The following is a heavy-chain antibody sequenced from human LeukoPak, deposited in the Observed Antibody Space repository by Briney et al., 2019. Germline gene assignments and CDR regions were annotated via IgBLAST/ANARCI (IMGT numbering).Heavy chain of an antibody. CDR3: AREDGYSSSWYSDY. D-gene: IGHD6-13*01. J-gene: IGHJ4*02. CDR1: GFTFSDYY. V-gene: IGHV3-11*05. CDR2: ISSTSIYT. Sequence: GGSLRLSCAASGFTFSDYYMSWIRQAPGKGLEWVSDISSTSIYTNYADSVKGRFTISRDNAKNSLYLQMNSLRAEDTAVYYCAREDGYSSSWYSDYWGQGTLITVSS.